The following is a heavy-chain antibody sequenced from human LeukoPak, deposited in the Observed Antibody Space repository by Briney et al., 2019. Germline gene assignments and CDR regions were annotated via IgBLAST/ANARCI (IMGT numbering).Heavy chain of an antibody. V-gene: IGHV1-69*05. CDR2: IIPIFGTA. Sequence: SVKVSCKASGGTFSSYAISWVRQAPGQGLEWMGRIIPIFGTANYAQKFQGRVTITTDESTSTAYMELSSLRSEDTAVYYCARADTEYSSGWYPIDYWGQGTLDTVSS. CDR1: GGTFSSYA. D-gene: IGHD6-19*01. J-gene: IGHJ4*02. CDR3: ARADTEYSSGWYPIDY.